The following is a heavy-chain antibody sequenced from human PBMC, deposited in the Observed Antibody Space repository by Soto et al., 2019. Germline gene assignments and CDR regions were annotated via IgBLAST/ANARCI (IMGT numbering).Heavy chain of an antibody. CDR2: ISYDGSNK. Sequence: QVQLVESGGGVVQPGRSLRLSCAASGFTFSSYGMHWVRQAPGKGLEWVAVISYDGSNKYYADSVKGRFTISRDNSKNTLYLKMRSLIAEDTAVYYSAKEIWYSSGWWLPNKYAFESWGQGTMVSVSS. CDR3: AKEIWYSSGWWLPNKYAFES. D-gene: IGHD6-19*01. V-gene: IGHV3-30*18. J-gene: IGHJ3*02. CDR1: GFTFSSYG.